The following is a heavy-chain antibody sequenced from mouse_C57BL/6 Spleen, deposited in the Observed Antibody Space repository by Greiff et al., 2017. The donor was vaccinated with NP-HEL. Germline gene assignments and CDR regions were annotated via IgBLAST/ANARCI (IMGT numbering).Heavy chain of an antibody. CDR3: ARPLYYGSRDYAMDY. V-gene: IGHV5-17*01. D-gene: IGHD1-1*01. Sequence: EVQLVESGGGLVKPGGSLKPSCAASGFTFSDSGMHWVRQAPEKGLEWVAYISSGSSTIYSADTVKGRFTISRANAKNCLFLKMTSQRSEDTAMYYCARPLYYGSRDYAMDYWGQGTSVTVSS. CDR1: GFTFSDSG. J-gene: IGHJ4*01. CDR2: ISSGSSTI.